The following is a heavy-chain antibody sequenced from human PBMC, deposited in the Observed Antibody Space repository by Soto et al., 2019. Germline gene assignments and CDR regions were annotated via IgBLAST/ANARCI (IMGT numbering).Heavy chain of an antibody. CDR2: ISGSGSTI. D-gene: IGHD2-2*01. Sequence: GGSLRLSCAASGFTFSSYEMNWVRQAPGKGLEWVSNISGSGSTIYYADSVKGRFTISRDNAKNSLYLQMNSLRAEDTAVYYCARVGPPRRYCSSTSCSDKMNYYYGMDVWGQGTTVTVSS. CDR3: ARVGPPRRYCSSTSCSDKMNYYYGMDV. V-gene: IGHV3-48*03. CDR1: GFTFSSYE. J-gene: IGHJ6*02.